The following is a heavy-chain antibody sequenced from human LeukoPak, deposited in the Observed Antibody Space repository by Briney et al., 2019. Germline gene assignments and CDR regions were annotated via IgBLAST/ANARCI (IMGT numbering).Heavy chain of an antibody. Sequence: GGSLRLSCAASGFTFSSYNMNWVRQTPGKGLEWVSSISSNSNYMYYAGSVKGRFIISRDNAKNSLYLQMNSLRAEDTAMYYCAKDMGFIAAAGSFNGFDPWGQGTLVTVSS. V-gene: IGHV3-21*01. D-gene: IGHD6-13*01. CDR3: AKDMGFIAAAGSFNGFDP. CDR1: GFTFSSYN. CDR2: ISSNSNYM. J-gene: IGHJ5*02.